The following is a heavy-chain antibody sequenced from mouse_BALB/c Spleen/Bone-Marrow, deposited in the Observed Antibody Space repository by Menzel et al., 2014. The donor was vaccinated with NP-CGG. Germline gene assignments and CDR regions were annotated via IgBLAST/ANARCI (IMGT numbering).Heavy chain of an antibody. CDR2: ISSGGSYT. Sequence: EVQGVESGGGLVTPGGSLKLSCAASGFTFSYYGMSWVRQSPEKRLEWVAEISSGGSYTYYPDTVTGRFTISRDNAKNTLYLEMSSLRSEDTAMYYCARDSSGYFDYWGQGTTLTVSS. J-gene: IGHJ2*01. V-gene: IGHV5-9-4*01. D-gene: IGHD3-1*01. CDR1: GFTFSYYG. CDR3: ARDSSGYFDY.